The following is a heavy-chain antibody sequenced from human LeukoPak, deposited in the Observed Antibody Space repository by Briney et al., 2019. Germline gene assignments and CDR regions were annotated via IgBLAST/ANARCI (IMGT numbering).Heavy chain of an antibody. V-gene: IGHV1-24*01. CDR1: GYSLTELS. J-gene: IGHJ4*02. Sequence: ASVKVSCKVSGYSLTELSTHWLRQAPGKGLEWMGGVDPESGAAMYAQKLQGRVTMTEDTSTDTSYMELNSPTSDDTAVYYCATGPTMPEPDTSPGLLDFWGQGTLVTVSS. CDR2: VDPESGAA. CDR3: ATGPTMPEPDTSPGLLDF. D-gene: IGHD2-2*01.